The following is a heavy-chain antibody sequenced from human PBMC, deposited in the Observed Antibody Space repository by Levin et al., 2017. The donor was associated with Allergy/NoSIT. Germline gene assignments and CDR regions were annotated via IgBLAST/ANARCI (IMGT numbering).Heavy chain of an antibody. V-gene: IGHV3-33*01. CDR1: GFTFSSYG. CDR3: ARDLPYGDQGPFDY. Sequence: GESLKISCAASGFTFSSYGMHWVRQAPGKGLEWVAVIWYDGSNKYYADSVKGRFTISRDNSKNTLYLQMNSLRAEDTAVYYCARDLPYGDQGPFDYWGQGTLVTVSS. CDR2: IWYDGSNK. J-gene: IGHJ4*02. D-gene: IGHD4-17*01.